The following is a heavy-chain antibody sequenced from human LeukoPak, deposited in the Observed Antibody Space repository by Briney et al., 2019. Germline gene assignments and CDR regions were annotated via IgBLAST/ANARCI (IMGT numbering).Heavy chain of an antibody. CDR2: INNDGSST. J-gene: IGHJ3*02. Sequence: GGSLRLSCAASGFTISSYWIHWVRHVPGRGLVWVSRINNDGSSTIYADSVKGRFTISRDNAKNTLYLQMNSLRGEDTAVYYCARGGSPPEALGDVFGIWGQGTMVTVSS. V-gene: IGHV3-74*01. CDR3: ARGGSPPEALGDVFGI. CDR1: GFTISSYW. D-gene: IGHD1-26*01.